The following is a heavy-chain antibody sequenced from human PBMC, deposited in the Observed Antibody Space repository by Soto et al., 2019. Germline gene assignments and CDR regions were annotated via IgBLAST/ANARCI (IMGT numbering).Heavy chain of an antibody. Sequence: KPSETLSLTCAVYGGSFSGYYWSWIRQPPGKGLEWIGEINHSGSTNYNPSLKSRVTISVDTSKNQFSLKLSSVTAADTAVYYCARGGIASSWYFLRNWFDPWGQGTLVTVSS. CDR2: INHSGST. V-gene: IGHV4-34*01. CDR3: ARGGIASSWYFLRNWFDP. CDR1: GGSFSGYY. D-gene: IGHD6-13*01. J-gene: IGHJ5*02.